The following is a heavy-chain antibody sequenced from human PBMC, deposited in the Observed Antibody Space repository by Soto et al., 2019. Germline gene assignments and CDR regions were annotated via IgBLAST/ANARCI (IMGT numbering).Heavy chain of an antibody. D-gene: IGHD2-21*02. V-gene: IGHV1-69*01. CDR2: IIPIFGTA. CDR3: AGLGGNSGVVAYYFDY. CDR1: GGTFSSYA. J-gene: IGHJ4*02. Sequence: QVQLVQSGAEVKKPGSSVKVSFKASGGTFSSYAISWVRQAPGQGLEWMGGIIPIFGTANYAQKFQGRVTITADESTSTAYMERRRLRSEDTAVYYCAGLGGNSGVVAYYFDYWGQGTLVTVSS.